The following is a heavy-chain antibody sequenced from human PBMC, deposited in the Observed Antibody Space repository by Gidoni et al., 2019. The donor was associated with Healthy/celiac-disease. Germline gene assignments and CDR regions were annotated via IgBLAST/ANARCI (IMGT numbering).Heavy chain of an antibody. D-gene: IGHD3-22*01. Sequence: EVQLLESGGGLVQPGGSLRLSCAASGFTFSSYAMSWVRQAPGKGLEWVSAISGSGGSTYYADSVKGRFTISRDNSKNTLYLQMNSLRAEDTAVYYCAKDQNRLGDYYDSSGEGPHDYWGQGTLVTVSS. V-gene: IGHV3-23*01. CDR1: GFTFSSYA. CDR2: ISGSGGST. J-gene: IGHJ4*02. CDR3: AKDQNRLGDYYDSSGEGPHDY.